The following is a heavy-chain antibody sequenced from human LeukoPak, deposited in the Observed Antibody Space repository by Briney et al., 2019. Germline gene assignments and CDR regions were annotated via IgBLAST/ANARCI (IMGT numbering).Heavy chain of an antibody. J-gene: IGHJ4*02. CDR1: GYTFTSYD. V-gene: IGHV1-69*04. Sequence: SVKVSCEASGYTFTSYDINWVRQATGQGLEWMGRIIPILGIANYAQKFQGRVTITADKSTSTAYMELSSLRSEDTAVYYCARERGFDYYDSSGAPFDYWGQGTLVTVSS. D-gene: IGHD3-22*01. CDR2: IIPILGIA. CDR3: ARERGFDYYDSSGAPFDY.